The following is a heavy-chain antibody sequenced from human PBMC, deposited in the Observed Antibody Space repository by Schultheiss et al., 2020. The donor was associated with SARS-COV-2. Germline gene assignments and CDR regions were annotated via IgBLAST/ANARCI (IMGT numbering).Heavy chain of an antibody. D-gene: IGHD5-12*01. J-gene: IGHJ4*02. V-gene: IGHV3-21*01. Sequence: GESLKISCAASGFTFSSYAMHWVRQAPGKGLEWVSAISGSGGSTYYADSVKGRFTISRDNAKNSLYLQMNSLRAEDTAVYYCARATLKIPGYVYWGQGTLVTVSS. CDR2: ISGSGGST. CDR1: GFTFSSYA. CDR3: ARATLKIPGYVY.